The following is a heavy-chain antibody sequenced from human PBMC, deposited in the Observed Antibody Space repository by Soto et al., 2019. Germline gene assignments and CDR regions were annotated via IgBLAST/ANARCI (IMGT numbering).Heavy chain of an antibody. CDR3: AREDMIIVGHFDY. D-gene: IGHD3-22*01. CDR2: ISYDVSNK. CDR1: GFTFSSYA. J-gene: IGHJ4*02. V-gene: IGHV3-30-3*01. Sequence: GGSLRLSCAASGFTFSSYAMHWVRQAPGKGLEWVAVISYDVSNKYYADSVKGRFTISRDNSKNTLYLQMNSLRAEDTAVYYCAREDMIIVGHFDYWGQGTRVTVS.